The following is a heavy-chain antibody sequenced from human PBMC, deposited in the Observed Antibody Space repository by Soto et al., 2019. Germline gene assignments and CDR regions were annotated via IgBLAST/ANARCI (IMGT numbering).Heavy chain of an antibody. CDR1: RFTFSNYA. CDR3: AKDQGSSWYEIDY. V-gene: IGHV3-23*01. CDR2: ISGSGGST. D-gene: IGHD6-13*01. Sequence: EVQLLESGGGLVQPGGSLRLYSAASRFTFSNYAVTWVRQAPGKGLEWVSTISGSGGSTYYADSVKGRFTISRDNSKNTLYLQMNSLRAEDTAIYYCAKDQGSSWYEIDYWGQGTLVTVSS. J-gene: IGHJ4*02.